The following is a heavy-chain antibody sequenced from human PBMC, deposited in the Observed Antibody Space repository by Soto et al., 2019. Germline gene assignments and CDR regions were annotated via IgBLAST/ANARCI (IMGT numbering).Heavy chain of an antibody. Sequence: PSETLSLTCTVSGDSISSDYYHWTWIRQSPGKGLEWIGYIRHSGSILYNPSLKSRVTISVDTSKNQFSLHLTSVTAADTAVYFCAREDDGGDSLDVWGQGTTVTVSS. CDR1: GDSISSDYYH. CDR2: IRHSGSI. D-gene: IGHD2-21*02. J-gene: IGHJ6*02. CDR3: AREDDGGDSLDV. V-gene: IGHV4-30-4*08.